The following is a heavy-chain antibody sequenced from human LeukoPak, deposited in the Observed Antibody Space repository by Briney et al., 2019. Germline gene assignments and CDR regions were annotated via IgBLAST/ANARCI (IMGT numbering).Heavy chain of an antibody. D-gene: IGHD3-22*01. V-gene: IGHV4-59*01. J-gene: IGHJ4*02. CDR2: LHFSGST. CDR3: ARMTSSGYFEDY. Sequence: SETLSLTCTVSGGSISGYYWSWIRQPPGKGLEWIGYLHFSGSTNYNPSLKSRVTISVDTSKNQFSLKLSSVTAADTAVYYCARMTSSGYFEDYWGQGTLVTVSS. CDR1: GGSISGYY.